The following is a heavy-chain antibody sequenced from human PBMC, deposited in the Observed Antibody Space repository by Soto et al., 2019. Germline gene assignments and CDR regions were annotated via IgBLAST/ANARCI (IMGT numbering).Heavy chain of an antibody. J-gene: IGHJ3*01. CDR3: ARARGTYSHDSFDC. Sequence: VGYLRLSCAAAGFTFSSNAMHWVRQAPGKGLEWVAGISYDGSSKFDADSVKGRCTLSRDNSKNTLYMQMNSLRAEDTAVYYYARARGTYSHDSFDCWGQGTMVT. CDR2: ISYDGSSK. V-gene: IGHV3-30-3*01. D-gene: IGHD1-26*01. CDR1: GFTFSSNA.